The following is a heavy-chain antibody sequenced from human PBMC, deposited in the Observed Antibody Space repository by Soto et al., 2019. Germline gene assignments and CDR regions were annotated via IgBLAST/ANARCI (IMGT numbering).Heavy chain of an antibody. V-gene: IGHV3-23*01. J-gene: IGHJ4*02. CDR1: GFSFSGFA. Sequence: EVQLLESGGGLVQPGGSLRLSCVASGFSFSGFAMSWVRQAPGKGLVWVSSITGTGVSIYYADSVRGRFTISRDNSKTTQYLQMSSLRAEDTARYYCAKDSIPYSSSYDLDHWGRGALVTVSS. CDR3: AKDSIPYSSSYDLDH. CDR2: ITGTGVSI. D-gene: IGHD6-6*01.